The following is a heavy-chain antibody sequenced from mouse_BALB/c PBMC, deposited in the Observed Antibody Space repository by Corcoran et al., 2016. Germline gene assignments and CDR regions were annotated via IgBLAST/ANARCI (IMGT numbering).Heavy chain of an antibody. CDR2: INTYTGEP. V-gene: IGHV9-3-1*01. CDR3: ARFYYGSSYWYFDV. J-gene: IGHJ1*01. CDR1: GYTFTNYG. D-gene: IGHD1-1*01. Sequence: QIQLVQSGPELKKPGETVKISCKASGYTFTNYGMNWVKQAPGKGLKWMGWINTYTGEPTYADDFKGRFVFSLETSASTAYLQINNLKNEDTATYFCARFYYGSSYWYFDVWGAGTTVTVSS.